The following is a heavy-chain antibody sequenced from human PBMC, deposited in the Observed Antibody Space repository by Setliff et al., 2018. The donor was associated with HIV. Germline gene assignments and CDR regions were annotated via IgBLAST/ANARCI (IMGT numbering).Heavy chain of an antibody. J-gene: IGHJ6*03. V-gene: IGHV1-3*03. Sequence: GASVKVSCKASGYTFSKYGIHWMRQAPGQRPEYMGWINTANGNTKYSQDLLGRVSITMDTSASTSYMELSSLRSQDMAVYYCARGPLFGNQYYPYHYMDVWGKVTTVTVSS. D-gene: IGHD3-3*01. CDR1: GYTFSKYG. CDR2: INTANGNT. CDR3: ARGPLFGNQYYPYHYMDV.